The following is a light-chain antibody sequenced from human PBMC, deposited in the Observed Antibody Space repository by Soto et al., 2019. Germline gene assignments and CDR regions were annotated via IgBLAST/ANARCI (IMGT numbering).Light chain of an antibody. J-gene: IGKJ1*01. CDR3: QQSYSPPWT. Sequence: DIQMTQSPSSLSASVGDRVTITCRASQSISSSLNWYQHNPGKAPKLLIYAASSLQSGVPSRLSGSGSGTDFTLTISSLQTEDFAIYYCQQSYSPPWTFGQGTKVEIK. V-gene: IGKV1-39*01. CDR2: AAS. CDR1: QSISSS.